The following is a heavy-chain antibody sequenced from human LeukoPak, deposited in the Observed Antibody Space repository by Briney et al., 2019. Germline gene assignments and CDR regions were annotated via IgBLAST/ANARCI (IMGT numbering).Heavy chain of an antibody. Sequence: PGGSLRLSCAASGFTFSNYGIHWVRQAPGKGLEWVAVISYDGSNKNYADSVKGRFSISRDNSKNTLYLQMNSLRGEGTAVYYCARDRCSSTTCNFDYWGQGTLVTVSS. CDR1: GFTFSNYG. CDR3: ARDRCSSTTCNFDY. D-gene: IGHD2-2*01. CDR2: ISYDGSNK. J-gene: IGHJ4*02. V-gene: IGHV3-30-3*01.